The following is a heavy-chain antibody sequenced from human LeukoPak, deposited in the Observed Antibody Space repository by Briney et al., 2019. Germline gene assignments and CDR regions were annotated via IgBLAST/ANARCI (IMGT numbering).Heavy chain of an antibody. D-gene: IGHD1-26*01. CDR1: GGSISSYY. CDR3: ARGWGYFDY. Sequence: SETLSLTCSVSGGSISSYYWSWVRQPPRKGLEWIGYVYYSGNTDYNPSLKSRVTISVDTSKDQFSLRLTSVTAADTAVYYCARGWGYFDYWGQGTLVTVSS. V-gene: IGHV4-59*01. J-gene: IGHJ4*02. CDR2: VYYSGNT.